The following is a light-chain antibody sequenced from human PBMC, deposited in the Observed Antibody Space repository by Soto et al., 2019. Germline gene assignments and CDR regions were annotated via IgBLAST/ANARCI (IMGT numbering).Light chain of an antibody. V-gene: IGKV1-9*01. Sequence: NPLTQSPSSLSASVGDRVTVTCRASQGIGTYLVWYQQKSGKAPTVLIYASSTLQTGVPSRFSGSGSGTDFSLTISSLHPEDVATYYCQQVDSYPRTFGQGTKVDIK. CDR3: QQVDSYPRT. CDR2: ASS. J-gene: IGKJ1*01. CDR1: QGIGTY.